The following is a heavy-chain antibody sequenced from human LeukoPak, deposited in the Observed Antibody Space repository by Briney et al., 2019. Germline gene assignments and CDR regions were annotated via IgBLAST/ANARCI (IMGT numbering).Heavy chain of an antibody. CDR2: ISWNSGTI. CDR3: AKALGGGYYDSSGSLIEY. D-gene: IGHD3-22*01. J-gene: IGHJ4*02. Sequence: PGRSLRLSCAASGFTFDDYAMHWVRQAPGKGLEWVSGISWNSGTIGHADSVKGRFTISRDNAKNSLYLQMNSLRAEDTALYYCAKALGGGYYDSSGSLIEYWGQGTLVTVSS. CDR1: GFTFDDYA. V-gene: IGHV3-9*01.